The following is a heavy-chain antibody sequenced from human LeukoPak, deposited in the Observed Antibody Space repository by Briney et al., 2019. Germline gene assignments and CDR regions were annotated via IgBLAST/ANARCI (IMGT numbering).Heavy chain of an antibody. J-gene: IGHJ6*02. D-gene: IGHD2-2*02. CDR2: FDPEDGET. CDR3: ATSVDIVVVPAAIDYYYGMDV. CDR1: GYTLTELS. V-gene: IGHV1-24*01. Sequence: ASVKVSCKVSGYTLTELSTHWVRQAPGKGLEWMGGFDPEDGETIYAQKFQGRVTMTEDTSTDTAYMELSSLRSEDTAVYYCATSVDIVVVPAAIDYYYGMDVWGQGTTVTVSS.